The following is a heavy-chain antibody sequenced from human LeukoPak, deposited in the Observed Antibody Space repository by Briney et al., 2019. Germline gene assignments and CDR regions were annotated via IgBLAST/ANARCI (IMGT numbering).Heavy chain of an antibody. CDR1: GFTFSSYW. J-gene: IGHJ6*03. Sequence: GGSLRLSCAASGFTFSSYWMHWVRQAPGKGLVWVSRINSDGSSTSYANSVKGRFTISRDNAENTLYLQMNSLRAEDTAVYYCARAGIPIYYYYMDVWGKGTTVTISS. CDR3: ARAGIPIYYYYMDV. D-gene: IGHD3-10*01. CDR2: INSDGSST. V-gene: IGHV3-74*01.